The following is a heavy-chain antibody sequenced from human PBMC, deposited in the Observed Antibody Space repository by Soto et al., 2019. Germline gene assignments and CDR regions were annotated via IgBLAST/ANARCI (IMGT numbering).Heavy chain of an antibody. Sequence: ATVKVSCKTSGYFFTSYYIHWVRQAPGQGLEWMGWINPNNGGTNSAQKFQGRVTMTSDTSINTAYMEITSLRSDDTALYYCAREVTYGGGSFSLGLWGQGTLVTVSS. CDR2: INPNNGGT. V-gene: IGHV1-2*02. J-gene: IGHJ4*02. CDR3: AREVTYGGGSFSLGL. CDR1: GYFFTSYY. D-gene: IGHD3-10*01.